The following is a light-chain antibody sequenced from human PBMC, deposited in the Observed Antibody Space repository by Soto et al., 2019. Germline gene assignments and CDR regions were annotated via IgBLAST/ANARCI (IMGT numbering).Light chain of an antibody. CDR1: QSILFTSNNKNY. Sequence: DIVMTQSPDSLAVSLGERAAINCKSSQSILFTSNNKNYLAWYQQKPGQPPKLLIYWASTRESGVPDRFSGSGSGTDVTLTSSSLQAEDVAVYYCQQYYTTPPYTFGQGTKVEIK. CDR2: WAS. V-gene: IGKV4-1*01. CDR3: QQYYTTPPYT. J-gene: IGKJ2*01.